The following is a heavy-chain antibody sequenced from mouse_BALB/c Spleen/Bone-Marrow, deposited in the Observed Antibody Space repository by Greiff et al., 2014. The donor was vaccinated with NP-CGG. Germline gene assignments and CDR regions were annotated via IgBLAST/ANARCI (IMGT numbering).Heavy chain of an antibody. CDR2: ILPGTGST. Sequence: VKLQESGAELIKPGASVKISCKAPGYTFSHYWIEWVKQRPGHGLEWIGEILPGTGSTKYNEKFKGKATITADTSPSTAHMQLSSLTSEDSAVYYCTRSLRRYFDYWGQGTTLTVSS. V-gene: IGHV1-9*01. D-gene: IGHD1-2*01. J-gene: IGHJ2*01. CDR3: TRSLRRYFDY. CDR1: GYTFSHYW.